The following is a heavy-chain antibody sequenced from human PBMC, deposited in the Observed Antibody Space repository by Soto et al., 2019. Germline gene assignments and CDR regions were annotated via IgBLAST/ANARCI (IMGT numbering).Heavy chain of an antibody. D-gene: IGHD3-22*01. CDR3: ARGYDSSGYYFPG. CDR2: IIPIFATA. V-gene: IGHV1-69*06. Sequence: SVKVSCKASGGTFSSYAISWVRQAPGQGLECMGGIIPIFATANYAQKFQGRVTITADKSTSTAYMELSSLRSEDTAVYYCARGYDSSGYYFPGWGQGTLVTVSS. CDR1: GGTFSSYA. J-gene: IGHJ4*02.